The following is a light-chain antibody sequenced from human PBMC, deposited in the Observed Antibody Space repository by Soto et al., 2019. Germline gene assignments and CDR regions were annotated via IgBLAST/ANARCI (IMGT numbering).Light chain of an antibody. J-gene: IGKJ5*01. CDR3: QQLNSYLWT. CDR2: AAS. CDR1: QGISNY. Sequence: DTQMTQSPSTVSVSVGDRVTITCRASQGISNYLAWYQQKPGKAPKLLIFAASTLQSGVPSRFSGSGSGTEFTLTISSLQPEDFATYYCQQLNSYLWTFGQGTRLETK. V-gene: IGKV1-9*01.